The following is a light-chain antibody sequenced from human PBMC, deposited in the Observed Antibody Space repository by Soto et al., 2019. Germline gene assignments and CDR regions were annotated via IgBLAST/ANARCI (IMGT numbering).Light chain of an antibody. V-gene: IGKV1-5*01. Sequence: DIQMTQSPSTLSASVGDRVTITCRASQNIRSRLAWFQQKPGKAPKLLIYDVSTLQSGVPSRFSGTGSGTEFTLTISSLQPEDFATYYCQQYNAYYSFGQGTKVDI. CDR3: QQYNAYYS. J-gene: IGKJ2*03. CDR2: DVS. CDR1: QNIRSR.